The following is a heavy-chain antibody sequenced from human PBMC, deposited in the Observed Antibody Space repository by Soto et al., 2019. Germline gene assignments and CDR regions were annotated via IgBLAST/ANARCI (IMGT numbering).Heavy chain of an antibody. J-gene: IGHJ6*02. CDR3: AREGCSGGSCYLDYYYGMDV. D-gene: IGHD2-15*01. V-gene: IGHV1-2*04. CDR1: GYTFTGYY. Sequence: EASVKVSCKASGYTFTGYYMHWVRQAPRQGLEWMGWINPNSGGTNYAQKFQGWVTMTRDTSISTAYMELSRLRSDDTAVYYCAREGCSGGSCYLDYYYGMDVWGQGTTVTVSS. CDR2: INPNSGGT.